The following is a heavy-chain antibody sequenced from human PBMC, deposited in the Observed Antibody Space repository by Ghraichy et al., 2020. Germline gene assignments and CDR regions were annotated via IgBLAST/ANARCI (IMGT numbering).Heavy chain of an antibody. D-gene: IGHD3-3*01. V-gene: IGHV3-74*01. Sequence: GGSLRLSCAASGFTFSSYWMHWVRQAPGKGLVWVSRINSDGSSTSYADSVKGRFTISRDNAKNTLYLQMNSLRAEDTAVYYCARETEDFWSGYQYYYGMDVWGQGTTVTVSS. CDR2: INSDGSST. CDR3: ARETEDFWSGYQYYYGMDV. J-gene: IGHJ6*02. CDR1: GFTFSSYW.